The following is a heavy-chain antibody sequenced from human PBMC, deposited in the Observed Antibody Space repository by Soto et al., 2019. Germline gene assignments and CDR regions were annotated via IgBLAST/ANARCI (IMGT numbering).Heavy chain of an antibody. J-gene: IGHJ6*03. D-gene: IGHD3-9*01. Sequence: GGSLRLSCAASGFTFSDYYMSWIRQAPGKGLEWVSYIISSGSTIYYADSVKGRFTISRDNAKNSLYLQMNSLRAEDTAVYYCARAPHVLRYFVWLFPRGDYYYYMDVWGKGTTVTVSS. V-gene: IGHV3-11*01. CDR3: ARAPHVLRYFVWLFPRGDYYYYMDV. CDR1: GFTFSDYY. CDR2: IISSGSTI.